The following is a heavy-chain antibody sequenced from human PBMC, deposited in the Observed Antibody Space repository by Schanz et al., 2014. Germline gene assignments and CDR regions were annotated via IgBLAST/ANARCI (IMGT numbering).Heavy chain of an antibody. Sequence: QVQLVESGGGVVQPGRSLRLSCAASGFSFSTYAMHWVRQAPGKGLRCVAVISYDGTNKYYADSVKGRFTISRDNSKNTLYLQMNSLRAEDTAVYYCAATTILADWGQGTLVAVSS. J-gene: IGHJ4*02. CDR2: ISYDGTNK. D-gene: IGHD3-3*01. V-gene: IGHV3-30*04. CDR3: AATTILAD. CDR1: GFSFSTYA.